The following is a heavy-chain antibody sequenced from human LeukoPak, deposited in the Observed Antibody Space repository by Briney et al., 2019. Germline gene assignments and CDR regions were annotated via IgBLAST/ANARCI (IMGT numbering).Heavy chain of an antibody. CDR2: IYYSGST. CDR1: GGSISSSSYY. CDR3: ARMRSAAFDY. Sequence: SETLSLTCTVSGGSISSSSYYWGWIRQPPGKGLEWIGSIYYSGSTYYNPSLKSRVTISVDTSKNQFSLKLSSVTAADTAVYYCARMRSAAFDYWGQGTLVTVSS. D-gene: IGHD6-25*01. J-gene: IGHJ4*02. V-gene: IGHV4-39*07.